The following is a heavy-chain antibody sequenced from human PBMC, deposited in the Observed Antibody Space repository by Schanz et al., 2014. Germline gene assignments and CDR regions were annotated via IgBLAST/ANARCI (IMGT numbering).Heavy chain of an antibody. Sequence: EVQLLESGGGLIQPGGSLRLSCAASGFTFSSYGMHWVRQAPGKGLEWVSYIRSSSTPIYYADSVKGRFTISRDNSKNTLYLQMNSLRAEDTAVYYCAKGRFGELSAFDIWGQGTMVTVSS. J-gene: IGHJ3*02. D-gene: IGHD3-10*01. V-gene: IGHV3-48*01. CDR3: AKGRFGELSAFDI. CDR1: GFTFSSYG. CDR2: IRSSSTPI.